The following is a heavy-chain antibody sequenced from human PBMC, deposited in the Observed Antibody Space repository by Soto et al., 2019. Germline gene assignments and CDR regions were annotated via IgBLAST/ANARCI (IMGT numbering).Heavy chain of an antibody. J-gene: IGHJ6*02. Sequence: ASVKVSCKASGSTFTSYAMHWVRQAPGQRLEWMGWINAGNGNTKYSQKFQGRVTITRDTSASTAYMELSSLRSEDTAVYYCARDRVGYDFWSGSNYGMDVWGQGTTVTVSS. V-gene: IGHV1-3*01. CDR3: ARDRVGYDFWSGSNYGMDV. D-gene: IGHD3-3*01. CDR2: INAGNGNT. CDR1: GSTFTSYA.